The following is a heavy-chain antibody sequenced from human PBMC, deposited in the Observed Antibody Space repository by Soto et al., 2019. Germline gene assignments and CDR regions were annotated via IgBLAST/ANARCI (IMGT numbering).Heavy chain of an antibody. Sequence: QVQLVESGGGLVKPGGSLRLSCAASGFTFSDYYMSWIRQAPGKGLEWVSYISSSGSTIYYADSVKGRFTISRDNAKNSLYLQMNSLRAEDTALYYCAIDYTDIVVVPAANSGAFDIWGQGTMVTVSS. D-gene: IGHD2-2*01. CDR1: GFTFSDYY. J-gene: IGHJ3*02. CDR3: AIDYTDIVVVPAANSGAFDI. CDR2: ISSSGSTI. V-gene: IGHV3-11*01.